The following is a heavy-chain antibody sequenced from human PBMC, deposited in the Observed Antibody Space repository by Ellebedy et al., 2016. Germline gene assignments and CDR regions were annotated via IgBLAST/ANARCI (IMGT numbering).Heavy chain of an antibody. V-gene: IGHV5-51*01. Sequence: KVSCXGSGYSFTSYWIGWVRQMPGKGLEWMGIIYPGDSDTRYSPSFQGQVTISADKSISTAYLQWSSLKASDTAMYYCARQEGYCSSTSCSHWYFDLWGRGTLVTVSS. CDR2: IYPGDSDT. D-gene: IGHD2-2*01. CDR3: ARQEGYCSSTSCSHWYFDL. J-gene: IGHJ2*01. CDR1: GYSFTSYW.